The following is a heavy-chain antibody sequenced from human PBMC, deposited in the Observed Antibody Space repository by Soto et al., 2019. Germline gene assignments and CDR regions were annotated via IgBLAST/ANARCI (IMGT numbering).Heavy chain of an antibody. V-gene: IGHV6-1*01. CDR3: ARDRRGYFDY. D-gene: IGHD3-16*01. CDR1: GDSVSSNSAA. Sequence: SQNPSLTCAISGDSVSSNSAAWNWIRQPPSRGLEWLGRTYYRSKWYNDYAVSVKSRISINPDTSRNQFSLQLNSVTPEDTAVHFCARDRRGYFDYWGQGIQVTVSS. J-gene: IGHJ4*02. CDR2: TYYRSKWYN.